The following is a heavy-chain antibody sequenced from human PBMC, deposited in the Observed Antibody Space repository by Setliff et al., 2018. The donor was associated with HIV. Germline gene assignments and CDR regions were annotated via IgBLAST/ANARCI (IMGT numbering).Heavy chain of an antibody. Sequence: SATLSLTCSVSGDSLGSHYWSWVRQPPGKGLEWIGSVDYSGTPNYSPSLKSRVTISLDTSKNEISLKVTSVTADDTAVYYCARDSGTTMGASGPGYWGQGTLVTVSS. V-gene: IGHV4-59*11. D-gene: IGHD1-26*01. CDR3: ARDSGTTMGASGPGY. CDR2: VDYSGTP. CDR1: GDSLGSHY. J-gene: IGHJ4*02.